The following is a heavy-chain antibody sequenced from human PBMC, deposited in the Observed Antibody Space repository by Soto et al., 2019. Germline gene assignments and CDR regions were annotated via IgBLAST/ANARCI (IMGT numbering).Heavy chain of an antibody. Sequence: SVKVSCKASGGTFSSYAISWVRQAPGQGLEWMGGIIPIFGTANYAQKFQGRVTITADESTSTAYMELSSLRSEDTAVYYCATPELVVRGVITSYYYGMDVWGQGTTVTVSS. V-gene: IGHV1-69*13. J-gene: IGHJ6*02. D-gene: IGHD3-10*01. CDR2: IIPIFGTA. CDR3: ATPELVVRGVITSYYYGMDV. CDR1: GGTFSSYA.